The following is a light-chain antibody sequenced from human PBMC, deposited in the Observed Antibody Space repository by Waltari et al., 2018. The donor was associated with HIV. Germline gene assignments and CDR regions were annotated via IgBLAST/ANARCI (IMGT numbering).Light chain of an antibody. V-gene: IGKV2-28*01. Sequence: DIVMTQSPLSLPVTPGEPASISCRSSQNLLHSNGYNYLDWFLQKPGQSLQLLIYLGSNRAAGVPDRIRGSGSGTDFTLKISRVEAEDVGVYYCMQSLQTPRTFGQGTKLEIK. J-gene: IGKJ2*01. CDR2: LGS. CDR3: MQSLQTPRT. CDR1: QNLLHSNGYNY.